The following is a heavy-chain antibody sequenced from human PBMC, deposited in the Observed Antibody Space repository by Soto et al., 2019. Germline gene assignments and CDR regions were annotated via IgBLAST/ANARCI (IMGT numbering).Heavy chain of an antibody. V-gene: IGHV3-21*01. Sequence: GGSLRLSCAASGFTFSSYSMNWVRQAPGKGLEWVSSISSSSSYIYYADSVKGRFTISRDNAKNSLYLQMNSLRAEDTAVYYCVRDDYYDSSGYYYFDYWGQGTLVTVSS. CDR3: VRDDYYDSSGYYYFDY. CDR1: GFTFSSYS. CDR2: ISSSSSYI. D-gene: IGHD3-22*01. J-gene: IGHJ4*02.